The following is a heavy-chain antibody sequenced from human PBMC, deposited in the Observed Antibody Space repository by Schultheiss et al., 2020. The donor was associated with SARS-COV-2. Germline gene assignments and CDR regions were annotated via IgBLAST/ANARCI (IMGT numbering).Heavy chain of an antibody. V-gene: IGHV3-21*01. J-gene: IGHJ4*02. CDR3: ASPIAVAGTHDY. D-gene: IGHD6-19*01. Sequence: GGSLRLSCAASGFTFSSYSMNWVRQAPGKGLEWVSSISSSSSYIYYADSVKGRFTISRDNSKNTLYLQMNSLRAEDTAVYYCASPIAVAGTHDYWGQGTLVTV. CDR1: GFTFSSYS. CDR2: ISSSSSYI.